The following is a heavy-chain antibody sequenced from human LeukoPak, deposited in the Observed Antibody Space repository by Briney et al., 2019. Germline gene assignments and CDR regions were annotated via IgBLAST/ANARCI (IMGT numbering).Heavy chain of an antibody. CDR2: IRTNIENTM. CDR3: VRDHIYAFDI. J-gene: IGHJ3*02. D-gene: IGHD2-21*01. Sequence: GGSLRLSCAASGFTFSDYPMNWVRQAPGKGLEWISNIRTNIENTMFYADSVKGRFTISRDDAKNSLSLQMNSLRDEDTAVYYCVRDHIYAFDIWGRGTTVTVST. CDR1: GFTFSDYP. V-gene: IGHV3-48*02.